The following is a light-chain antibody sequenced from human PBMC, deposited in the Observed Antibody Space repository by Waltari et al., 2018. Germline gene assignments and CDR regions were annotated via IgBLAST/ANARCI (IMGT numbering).Light chain of an antibody. CDR3: ATWDTSLSASWV. V-gene: IGLV1-51*01. J-gene: IGLJ3*02. CDR1: NSNLGNNY. CDR2: DNS. Sequence: QSVLTQPPSVSAAPGQKVTISCTGSNSNLGNNYVSWSQQIPGTAPKLLIYDNSQRPSGIPDRFSASKSGTSATLDITGLQTGDEADYYCATWDTSLSASWVFGGGTKLTVL.